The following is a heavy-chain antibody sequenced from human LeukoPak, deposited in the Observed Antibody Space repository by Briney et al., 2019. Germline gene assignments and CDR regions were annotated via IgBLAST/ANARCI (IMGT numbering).Heavy chain of an antibody. J-gene: IGHJ4*02. CDR1: GFTVSSKY. D-gene: IGHD3-16*01. CDR2: IYSAGST. Sequence: PGGSLRLSCAASGFTVSSKYMSWVRQAPGKGLDWVSVIYSAGSTYYADSVKGRFTISRDNSKNTLFLQMNRLRAEDTGVYYCSWAIQNPFDYWGQGTLVTVSS. V-gene: IGHV3-53*01. CDR3: SWAIQNPFDY.